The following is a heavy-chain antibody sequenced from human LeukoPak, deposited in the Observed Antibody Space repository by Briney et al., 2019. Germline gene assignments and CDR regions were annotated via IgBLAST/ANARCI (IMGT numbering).Heavy chain of an antibody. J-gene: IGHJ4*02. Sequence: AGGSLRLSCAASGFTFSSYAMSWVRQAPGKGLEWVSGISSSGGNTYYADSVKGRFTISRDNSKNTLYLQMNSLRAEDTAVYYCAKDIMNWGSGRDYWGQGTLVTVSS. D-gene: IGHD7-27*01. V-gene: IGHV3-23*01. CDR2: ISSSGGNT. CDR3: AKDIMNWGSGRDY. CDR1: GFTFSSYA.